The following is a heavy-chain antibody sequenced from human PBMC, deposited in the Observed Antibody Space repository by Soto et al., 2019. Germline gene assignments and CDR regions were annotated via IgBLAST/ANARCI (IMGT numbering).Heavy chain of an antibody. J-gene: IGHJ5*02. V-gene: IGHV1-2*02. D-gene: IGHD3-22*01. CDR2: INPNSGGT. Sequence: ASVKVCCKASGYTFTGYYMHWVRQAPGQGLEWMGWINPNSGGTNYAQKFQGRVTMTRDTSISTAYMELSRLRSDDTAVYYCARVFQYYDCSGLNWFDPWGQGTLVTVSS. CDR3: ARVFQYYDCSGLNWFDP. CDR1: GYTFTGYY.